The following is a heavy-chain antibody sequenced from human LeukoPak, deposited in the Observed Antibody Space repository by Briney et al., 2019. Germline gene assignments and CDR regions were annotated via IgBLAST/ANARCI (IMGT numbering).Heavy chain of an antibody. CDR2: ISPSGGST. D-gene: IGHD2-21*01. CDR3: ARDNSVRGEAWWFNP. J-gene: IGHJ5*02. Sequence: VASVKVSCKAFGYTFTSNYMHWVRQAPGQGPEWMGVISPSGGSTTYAQKFQGGVTLTRDMSTSTDYLELSSLRSEDTAVYYCARDNSVRGEAWWFNPWGQGTLVTVSS. CDR1: GYTFTSNY. V-gene: IGHV1-46*01.